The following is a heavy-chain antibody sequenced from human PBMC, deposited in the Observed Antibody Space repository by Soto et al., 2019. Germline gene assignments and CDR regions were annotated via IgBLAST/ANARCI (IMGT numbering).Heavy chain of an antibody. CDR1: GGYISSSYFC. D-gene: IGHD1-1*01. J-gene: IGHJ4*02. V-gene: IGHV4-39*07. Sequence: PSVTKSLTCTVAGGYISSSYFCWGLISKTPGKGLEWIGSIYYSGSTYYNPSLKSRVTISVDKSKNQFSLKLSSVTAADTAVYYCARVGTVQLERWFDYWGQGTLVTVSS. CDR3: ARVGTVQLERWFDY. CDR2: IYYSGST.